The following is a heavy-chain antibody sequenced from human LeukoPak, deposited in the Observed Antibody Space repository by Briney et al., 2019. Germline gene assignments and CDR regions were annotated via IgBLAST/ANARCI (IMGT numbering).Heavy chain of an antibody. Sequence: ASVKVSCKASGYTFTSYAMHWVRQAPGQRLEWMGWINAGNGNTKYSQKFQGRVTITRDTSASTAYMELSSLRSEDTAVYYCAGYDSSGLYFDYWGQGTLVTVSS. CDR1: GYTFTSYA. D-gene: IGHD3-22*01. CDR3: AGYDSSGLYFDY. J-gene: IGHJ4*02. V-gene: IGHV1-3*01. CDR2: INAGNGNT.